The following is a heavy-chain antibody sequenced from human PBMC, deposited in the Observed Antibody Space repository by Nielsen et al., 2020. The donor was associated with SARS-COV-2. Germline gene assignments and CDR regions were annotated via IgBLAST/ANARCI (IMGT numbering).Heavy chain of an antibody. J-gene: IGHJ4*02. CDR2: ISSSSSTI. CDR1: GFTFSSYS. V-gene: IGHV3-48*01. CDR3: ASRFATGS. Sequence: GESLKISCAASGFTFSSYSMNWVRQAPGKGLEWVSYISSSSSTIYYADSVKGRFTISRDNAKNSPYLQMNSLRAEDTAVYYCASRFATGSWGQGTLVTVSS.